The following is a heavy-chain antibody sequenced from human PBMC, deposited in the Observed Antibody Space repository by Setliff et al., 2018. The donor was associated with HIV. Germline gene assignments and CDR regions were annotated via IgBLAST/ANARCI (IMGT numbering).Heavy chain of an antibody. V-gene: IGHV4-59*08. CDR2: IYYSGST. J-gene: IGHJ4*02. D-gene: IGHD4-17*01. Sequence: SETLSLTCTVSGGSISSHYWSWIRQPPGKGLEWIGSIYYSGSTNYNPSLKSRVTISVDTSKNQFSLKLSSVTAADTAVYYCARVRATVTSYYFDYWGQGTLVTVSS. CDR1: GGSISSHY. CDR3: ARVRATVTSYYFDY.